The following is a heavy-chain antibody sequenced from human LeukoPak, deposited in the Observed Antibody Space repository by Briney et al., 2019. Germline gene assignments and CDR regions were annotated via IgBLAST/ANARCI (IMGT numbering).Heavy chain of an antibody. Sequence: PSETLSLTCTVSGGSISSHYWSWIRQPPGKGLEWIGYIYYSGSTYYNPSLKSRVTISVDTSKNQFSLKLSSVTAADTAVYYCASSRPAAKSDPKPYYFDYWGQGTLVTVSS. J-gene: IGHJ4*02. CDR1: GGSISSHY. CDR3: ASSRPAAKSDPKPYYFDY. V-gene: IGHV4-59*11. D-gene: IGHD2-2*01. CDR2: IYYSGST.